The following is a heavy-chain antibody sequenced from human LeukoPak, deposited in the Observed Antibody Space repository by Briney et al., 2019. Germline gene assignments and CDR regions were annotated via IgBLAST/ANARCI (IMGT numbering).Heavy chain of an antibody. D-gene: IGHD6-19*01. J-gene: IGHJ4*02. CDR1: GGSFSGYY. CDR3: ATLIAVAGTFDY. V-gene: IGHV4-34*01. CDR2: INHSGST. Sequence: SETLSLTCAVYGGSFSGYYWSWIRQPPGKGLEWIGEINHSGSTNYNPSLKSRVTISVDTSKNQFSLTLSSVTAADTAVYYCATLIAVAGTFDYWGQGTLVTVSS.